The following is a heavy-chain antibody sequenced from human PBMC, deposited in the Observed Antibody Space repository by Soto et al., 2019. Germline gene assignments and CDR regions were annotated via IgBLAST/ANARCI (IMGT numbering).Heavy chain of an antibody. CDR2: IIPIFGTA. CDR1: GGPFISYA. D-gene: IGHD1-1*01. V-gene: IGHV1-69*01. Sequence: GXPVKVSCTASGGPFISYAITWVRQAPGQGLEWMGGIIPIFGTANYAQKFQGRVTITADESTSTAYMELSSLRSEDTAVYYCARALSLTTFDSWGQGTLVTVS. CDR3: ARALSLTTFDS. J-gene: IGHJ4*02.